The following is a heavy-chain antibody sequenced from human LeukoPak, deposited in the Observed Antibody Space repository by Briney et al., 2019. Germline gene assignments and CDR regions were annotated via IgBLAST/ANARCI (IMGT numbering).Heavy chain of an antibody. CDR2: IIPIFGTA. J-gene: IGHJ6*02. CDR3: ARQAVKNYYGMDV. CDR1: GGTFSSYA. V-gene: IGHV1-69*01. Sequence: EASVKVSCKASGGTFSSYAISWVRQAPGQGLEWMGGIIPIFGTANYAQKFQGRVTITADESTSTAYMELSSLRSEDTAVYYCARQAVKNYYGMDVWGQGTTVTVSS. D-gene: IGHD4-17*01.